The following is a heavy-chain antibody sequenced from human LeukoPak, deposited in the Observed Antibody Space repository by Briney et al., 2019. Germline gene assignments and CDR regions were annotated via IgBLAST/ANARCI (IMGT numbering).Heavy chain of an antibody. CDR2: IKSKTDGETT. D-gene: IGHD6-13*01. CDR1: GFTFSNAW. CDR3: TRRLSSSRYYDY. Sequence: GGSLRLSCAASGFTFSNAWMSWVRQAPGRGLEWVGRIKSKTDGETTDYAAPVKGRFTISRDDSKNTLYLQMNSLKTEDTAVYYCTRRLSSSRYYDYWGRGTLVTVSS. J-gene: IGHJ4*02. V-gene: IGHV3-15*01.